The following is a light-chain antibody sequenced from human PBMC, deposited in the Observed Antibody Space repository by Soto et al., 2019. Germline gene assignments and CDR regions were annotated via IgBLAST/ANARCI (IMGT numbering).Light chain of an antibody. CDR3: QQYSSSIT. Sequence: EIVLTQSPGTLSLSPGDRATLSCEASQSVTSNYLAWYQQKPGQAPRLLIFGASIRATGIPDRFSGSGSGTDFTLTISRLEPEDFAVYYCQQYSSSITFGQGTRLEIK. CDR1: QSVTSNY. V-gene: IGKV3-20*01. J-gene: IGKJ5*01. CDR2: GAS.